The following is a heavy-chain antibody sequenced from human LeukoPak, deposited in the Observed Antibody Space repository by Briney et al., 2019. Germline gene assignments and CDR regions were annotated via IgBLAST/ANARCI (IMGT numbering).Heavy chain of an antibody. V-gene: IGHV3-23*01. CDR3: AKSGIQLWPEPHYDYYYYMDV. CDR2: ISGSGGST. D-gene: IGHD5-18*01. CDR1: GFTFSSYG. J-gene: IGHJ6*03. Sequence: GGSLRLSCAASGFTFSSYGMSWVRQAPGKGLEWVSAISGSGGSTYYADSVKGRFTISRDNSKNTLYLQMNSLRAEDTAVYYCAKSGIQLWPEPHYDYYYYMDVWGKGTTVTISS.